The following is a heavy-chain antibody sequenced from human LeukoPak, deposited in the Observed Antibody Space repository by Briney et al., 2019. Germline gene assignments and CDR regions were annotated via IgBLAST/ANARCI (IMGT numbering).Heavy chain of an antibody. V-gene: IGHV3-9*01. Sequence: PRRSLRLSCAPSRFTFYHYAMHWVPHAPRKGLWRLSILSWNSGYIGYAGSVNGRFSISRDNAKKSLDLQMNRLRAEDTFFYYCAKFRGTYSSGYFFDYWGQGTLVTVPS. D-gene: IGHD6-19*01. CDR1: RFTFYHYA. CDR2: LSWNSGYI. CDR3: AKFRGTYSSGYFFDY. J-gene: IGHJ4*02.